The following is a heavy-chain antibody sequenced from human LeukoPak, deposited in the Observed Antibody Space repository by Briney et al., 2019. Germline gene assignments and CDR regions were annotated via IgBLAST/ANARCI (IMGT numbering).Heavy chain of an antibody. Sequence: GGSLRLSCAASGFTFSSFTMNWVRQAPGKGLEWVSAISGSGGSTYYADSVKGRFTISRDNAKNSLYLRMNSLRAEDTAVYYCARDTYGSGNYYNAPLDYWGQGTLVTVSS. J-gene: IGHJ4*02. CDR1: GFTFSSFT. V-gene: IGHV3-23*01. CDR3: ARDTYGSGNYYNAPLDY. D-gene: IGHD3-10*01. CDR2: ISGSGGST.